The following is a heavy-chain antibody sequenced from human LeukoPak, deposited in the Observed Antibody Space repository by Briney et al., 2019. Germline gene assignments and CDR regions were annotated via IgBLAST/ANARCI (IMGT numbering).Heavy chain of an antibody. CDR1: GDPFTTYE. CDR2: VHPNSDNT. Sequence: ASVKISCNTAGDPFTTYEINWWLQAAGQGLEWMGWVHPNSDNTAYSQKFQCRVTMTRNTSIITAYMELSSLRSDDPGVYFCARGRRNEPWGQGTLVTVSS. V-gene: IGHV1-8*01. CDR3: ARGRRNEP. D-gene: IGHD1-14*01. J-gene: IGHJ5*02.